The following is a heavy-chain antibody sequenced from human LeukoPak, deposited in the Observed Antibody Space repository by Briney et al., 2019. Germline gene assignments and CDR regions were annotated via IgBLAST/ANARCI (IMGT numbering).Heavy chain of an antibody. CDR3: ARENSGSYYQFDC. D-gene: IGHD1-26*01. Sequence: PGGSLRLSCAASGVTFSGYWMSWVRQAPGKGLEWVANIKEDGSEKYYVDSVKGRFTISRDNAKTSLYLQMNSLRAEDTAVYYCARENSGSYYQFDCWGQGTLVTVSS. CDR1: GVTFSGYW. J-gene: IGHJ4*02. V-gene: IGHV3-7*01. CDR2: IKEDGSEK.